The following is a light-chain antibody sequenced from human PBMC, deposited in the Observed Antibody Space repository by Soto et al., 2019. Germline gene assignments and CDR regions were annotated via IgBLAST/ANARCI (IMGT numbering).Light chain of an antibody. CDR3: CSYAGSNTFVV. CDR2: EGS. CDR1: SSDVGSYNL. Sequence: QSALTQPASVSGSPGQSITISCTGTSSDVGSYNLVSWYQQHPGKAPKLMMYEGSKRPSGVYNRFSGSKSGNTASLTISGLQAEDDADYYCCSYAGSNTFVVFGGVAKLTVL. J-gene: IGLJ2*01. V-gene: IGLV2-23*03.